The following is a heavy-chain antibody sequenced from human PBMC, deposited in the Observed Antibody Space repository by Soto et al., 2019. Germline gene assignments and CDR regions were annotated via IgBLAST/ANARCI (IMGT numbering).Heavy chain of an antibody. V-gene: IGHV3-7*02. CDR1: GFTFSSYW. J-gene: IGHJ3*01. CDR2: IKTDGSEK. Sequence: EVQWVESGGGLVQPGGALRLSCAASGFTFSSYWMSWVRQAPGKGLEWVANIKTDGSEKSYVDSVKGRFTISRDHAQKSLYLQMNSLRADDTAVYYCTSVHRSPWNVPWGQGTMVTVSS. CDR3: TSVHRSPWNVP. D-gene: IGHD1-1*01.